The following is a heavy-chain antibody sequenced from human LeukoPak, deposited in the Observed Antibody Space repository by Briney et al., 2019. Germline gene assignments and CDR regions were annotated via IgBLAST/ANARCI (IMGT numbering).Heavy chain of an antibody. J-gene: IGHJ6*02. V-gene: IGHV3-33*01. D-gene: IGHD2-15*01. Sequence: GGSLRLSCAASGFTFSSYGMHWVRQAPGKGLEWVAVIWYDGSNKYYADSVKGRFTISRDNSKNTLYLQMNSLRAEDTAVYYCAGGYCSGGSCEHEDYYYYGMDVWGQGTTVTVSS. CDR3: AGGYCSGGSCEHEDYYYYGMDV. CDR1: GFTFSSYG. CDR2: IWYDGSNK.